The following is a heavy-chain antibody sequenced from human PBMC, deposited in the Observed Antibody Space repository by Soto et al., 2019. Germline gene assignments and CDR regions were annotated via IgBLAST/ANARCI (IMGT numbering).Heavy chain of an antibody. CDR1: AGACTSYY. CDR2: INTNGGSP. V-gene: IGHV1-46*01. CDR3: PRGRASGTHYLIDY. J-gene: IGHJ4*02. D-gene: IGHD3-10*01. Sequence: ASVKVSCKAPAGACTSYYIHWVLQAPGHGLEWMGIINTNGGSPRLAKRFQGTINMTRDTSTSTVYIEPSSLTSEDTAIYYCPRGRASGTHYLIDYWGQGTLVTVSS.